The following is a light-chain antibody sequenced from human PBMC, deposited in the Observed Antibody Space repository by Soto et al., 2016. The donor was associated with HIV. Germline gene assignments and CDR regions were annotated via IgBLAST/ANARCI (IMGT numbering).Light chain of an antibody. Sequence: SSELTQDPAVSVALGQTVRITCQGDSLRRDFAAWYQQKPGQAPMLVIFGKNNRPSGIPDRFSGSSSGNASSLTITGAQAEDEADYYCHSRDASGHHVVFGRRTRLTVL. CDR1: SLRRDF. CDR3: HSRDASGHHVV. CDR2: GKN. J-gene: IGLJ2*01. V-gene: IGLV3-19*01.